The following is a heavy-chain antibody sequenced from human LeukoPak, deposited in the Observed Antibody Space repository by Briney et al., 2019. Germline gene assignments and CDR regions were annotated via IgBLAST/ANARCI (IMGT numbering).Heavy chain of an antibody. Sequence: SETLSLTCIVSGGSISTNTYYWGWIRLPPGKGLEWIGEIHHRGTTYYNPSLRSRVTISVDTSKNQFSLRLTSVTAADTAVYYCGRVTYNGYQHFDYWGQGNLVTVS. V-gene: IGHV4-39*07. CDR2: IHHRGTT. D-gene: IGHD3-10*01. CDR3: GRVTYNGYQHFDY. J-gene: IGHJ4*02. CDR1: GGSISTNTYY.